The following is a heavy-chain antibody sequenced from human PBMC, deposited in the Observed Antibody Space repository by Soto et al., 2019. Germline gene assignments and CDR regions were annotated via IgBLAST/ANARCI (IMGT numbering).Heavy chain of an antibody. V-gene: IGHV3-15*07. J-gene: IGHJ4*02. CDR1: GLTFSNAG. Sequence: GGSLRLCCAASGLTFSNAGMNWVRQAPGKGLEWVGRIKSKTDGGTTDYAAPVKGRFTISRDDSKNTLYLQMNSLKTEDTAVYYCTTARDLYYYDSSGYCFLYWGQGTLVTVSS. CDR2: IKSKTDGGTT. D-gene: IGHD3-22*01. CDR3: TTARDLYYYDSSGYCFLY.